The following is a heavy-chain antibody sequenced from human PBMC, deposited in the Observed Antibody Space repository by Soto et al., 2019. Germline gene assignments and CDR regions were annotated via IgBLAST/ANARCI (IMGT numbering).Heavy chain of an antibody. CDR1: GGSISSGGYS. CDR3: ARHMRAVASPLGY. CDR2: IYYNGST. J-gene: IGHJ4*02. V-gene: IGHV4-30-2*03. Sequence: ASETLSLTCAVSGGSISSGGYSWSWVRQPPGKGLEGIGDIYYNGSTYYNPSLKSRVTISVDSSKNQFSLKVTSVTAADTAVYYCARHMRAVASPLGYWGQGALVTVSS. D-gene: IGHD6-19*01.